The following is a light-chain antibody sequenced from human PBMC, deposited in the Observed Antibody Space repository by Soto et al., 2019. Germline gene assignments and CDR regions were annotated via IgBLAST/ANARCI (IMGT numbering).Light chain of an antibody. J-gene: IGKJ3*01. CDR2: AAS. V-gene: IGKV1-39*01. Sequence: IRMTQSPSSLSASTGDRVTITCRASQGISSYLNWYQQKPGKAPKLLIYAASSLQSGVPSRFSGSGSGTDFTLTISSLQPEDFATYYCQQSYSTPHFGPGTKVD. CDR3: QQSYSTPH. CDR1: QGISSY.